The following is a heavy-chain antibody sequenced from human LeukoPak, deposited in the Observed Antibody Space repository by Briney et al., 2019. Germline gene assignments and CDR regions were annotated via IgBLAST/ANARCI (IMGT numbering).Heavy chain of an antibody. V-gene: IGHV3-23*01. J-gene: IGHJ4*02. CDR3: AKDPTDFDSSGQTYFDY. Sequence: GGSLRLSCAASGFTFSTCAMSWVRQAPGKGLEWVSGISGSGDIIYYSDSVKGRFTISRDNSKNTLFLQMDSLRAEDSALYYCAKDPTDFDSSGQTYFDYWGQGTLVTVSS. D-gene: IGHD3-22*01. CDR1: GFTFSTCA. CDR2: ISGSGDII.